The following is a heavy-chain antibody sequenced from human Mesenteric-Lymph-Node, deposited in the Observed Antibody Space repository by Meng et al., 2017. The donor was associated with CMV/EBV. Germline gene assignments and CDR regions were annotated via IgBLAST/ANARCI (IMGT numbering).Heavy chain of an antibody. J-gene: IGHJ4*02. CDR2: VSPYGLT. Sequence: ASVKVSCKASGYTFTSYGLDWVRQAPGQGFEWMGWVSPYGLTNYTQKFQGRVTMTTDTSTNTVFMELGSLRFDDTAVYYCTRTDCIDNLCYPGHWGQGTLVTVSS. CDR3: TRTDCIDNLCYPGH. V-gene: IGHV1-18*01. D-gene: IGHD2-21*01. CDR1: GYTFTSYG.